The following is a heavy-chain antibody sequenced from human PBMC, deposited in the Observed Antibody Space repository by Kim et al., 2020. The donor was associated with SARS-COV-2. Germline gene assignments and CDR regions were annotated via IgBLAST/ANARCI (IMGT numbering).Heavy chain of an antibody. CDR1: GGSFSGYY. V-gene: IGHV4-34*01. D-gene: IGHD3-9*01. CDR3: ARGQDILTGSRGQAFDI. J-gene: IGHJ3*02. Sequence: SETLSLTCAVYGGSFSGYYWSWIRQPPGKGLEWIGEINHSGSTNYNPSLKSRVTISVDTSKNQFSLKLSSVTATDTAVYYCARGQDILTGSRGQAFDIWGQGTMVTVSS. CDR2: INHSGST.